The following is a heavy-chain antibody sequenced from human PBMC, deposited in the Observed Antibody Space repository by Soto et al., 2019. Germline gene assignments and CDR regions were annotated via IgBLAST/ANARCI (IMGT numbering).Heavy chain of an antibody. Sequence: HPGGSLRLSCAASGFTFSSYAVNWVRQAPGKGLEWISVISNSGHSAYYADSVKGRFTISRDNSKNTLYLQIKSLRAEDTAAYYCAKGGPTFLNWFGPWGQGTLVTVSS. CDR1: GFTFSSYA. CDR2: ISNSGHSA. CDR3: AKGGPTFLNWFGP. D-gene: IGHD5-12*01. V-gene: IGHV3-23*01. J-gene: IGHJ5*02.